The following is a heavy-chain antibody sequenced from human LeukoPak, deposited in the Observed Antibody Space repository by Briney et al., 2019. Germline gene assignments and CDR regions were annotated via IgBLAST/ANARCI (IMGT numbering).Heavy chain of an antibody. CDR2: IYYSGST. CDR3: ARDTQRQGFDY. V-gene: IGHV4-59*01. Sequence: KPSETLSLTCTVSDGSISTYYWNWIRQPPGKGLEWIGYIYYSGSTNYNPSLKSRVTISVDTSKNQFSLKLSSVTAADTAVYYCARDTQRQGFDYWGQGTLVTVSS. D-gene: IGHD1-1*01. CDR1: DGSISTYY. J-gene: IGHJ4*02.